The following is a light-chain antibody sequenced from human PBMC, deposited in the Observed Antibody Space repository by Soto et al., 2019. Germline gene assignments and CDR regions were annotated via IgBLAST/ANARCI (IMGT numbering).Light chain of an antibody. V-gene: IGLV3-21*02. CDR3: QVWDSTSDHVV. Sequence: SYELTQPPSVSEAPGQTARITCEGKNIGRKKGHWYQQKPGQAPALVVYDDRGRPSGVPERLSGSNSGNTATLTISRVEAGDEADYYCQVWDSTSDHVVFGGGTKVTVL. CDR2: DDR. J-gene: IGLJ2*01. CDR1: NIGRKK.